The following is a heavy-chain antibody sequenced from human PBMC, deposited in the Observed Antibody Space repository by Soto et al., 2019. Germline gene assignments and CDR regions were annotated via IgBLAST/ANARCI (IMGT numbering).Heavy chain of an antibody. CDR2: ISSSSYI. D-gene: IGHD3-10*01. J-gene: IGHJ4*02. CDR1: GFTFSSYS. V-gene: IGHV3-21*01. Sequence: GGSLRLSCAASGFTFSSYSMNWVRQAPGKGLEWVSSISSSSYIYYADSVKGRFTISRDNAKNSLYLQMNSLRAEDTAVYYCARDNDPMVRGVIAHWGQGTLVTVSS. CDR3: ARDNDPMVRGVIAH.